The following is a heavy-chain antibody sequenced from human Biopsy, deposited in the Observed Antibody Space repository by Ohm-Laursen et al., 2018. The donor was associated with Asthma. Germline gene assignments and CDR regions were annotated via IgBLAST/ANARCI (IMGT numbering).Heavy chain of an antibody. CDR2: ISSSGSTT. V-gene: IGHV3-11*01. Sequence: SLRLSCAASGFTVSRDHMFWVRQAPGKGLEWVSSISSSGSTTYPAESVKGRFTISRDSAQKSLFLQMGSLRAEDTAIYYCARVFESSEWGPFYHFGLDVWGQGTTVAVSS. J-gene: IGHJ6*02. CDR3: ARVFESSEWGPFYHFGLDV. CDR1: GFTVSRDH. D-gene: IGHD6-25*01.